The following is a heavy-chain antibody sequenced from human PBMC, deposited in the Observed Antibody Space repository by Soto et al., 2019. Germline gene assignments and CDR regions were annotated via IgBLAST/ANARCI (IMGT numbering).Heavy chain of an antibody. CDR3: ARYVLYSTSGDRRFDP. V-gene: IGHV1-18*01. D-gene: IGHD2-2*01. CDR2: INTYSGNT. J-gene: IGHJ5*02. Sequence: QVHLVQSGGEVKKPGASVKVSCKASGYTFSSYGISWVRQAPGQGLEWMGWINTYSGNTNYAQKFQARVTMTTDTSTSTVYMDLRSLRSDDTAVYYCARYVLYSTSGDRRFDPWGQGTLVTVSS. CDR1: GYTFSSYG.